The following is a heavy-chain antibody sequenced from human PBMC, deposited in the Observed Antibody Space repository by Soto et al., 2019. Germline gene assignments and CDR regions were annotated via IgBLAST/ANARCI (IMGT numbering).Heavy chain of an antibody. CDR2: IYYSGNT. CDR1: GGSISSGGYY. V-gene: IGHV4-31*03. J-gene: IGHJ4*02. Sequence: SETLSLTCTVSGGSISSGGYYWSWNRKKPGKGLEWIGYIYYSGNTYYSPSLKSRITISVDTSKNQFSLKLSSVTAADTAVYYCARLRRDGYNLWFFDYWGQGTLVTVSS. CDR3: ARLRRDGYNLWFFDY. D-gene: IGHD5-12*01.